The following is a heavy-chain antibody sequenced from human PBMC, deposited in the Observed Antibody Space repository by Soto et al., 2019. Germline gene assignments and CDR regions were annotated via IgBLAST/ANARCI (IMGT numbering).Heavy chain of an antibody. V-gene: IGHV3-23*01. CDR3: EIYSGYDSDNYYFDY. Sequence: GGSLRLSCAASGFTFSSYAMSWVRQAPGKGLEWVSAISGSGGSTYYAGSVKGRFTISRDNSKNTLYLQMNSLRAEDTAVYYCEIYSGYDSDNYYFDYWGQGTLVTVSS. CDR1: GFTFSSYA. J-gene: IGHJ4*02. CDR2: ISGSGGST. D-gene: IGHD5-12*01.